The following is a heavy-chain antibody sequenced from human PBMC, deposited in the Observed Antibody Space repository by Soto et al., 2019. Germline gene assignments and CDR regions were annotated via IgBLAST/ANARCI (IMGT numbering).Heavy chain of an antibody. V-gene: IGHV4-59*01. D-gene: IGHD3-22*01. Sequence: SETLSLTCTVSGGSISTYYWSWIRQPPGKGLEWIGYVYYSGSTNYNPSLKSRVTISVDTSKNQFSLKLSSATAADTAVYYCARERPRGFDSSGYYDDAFDIWGHGTMVTVSS. CDR2: VYYSGST. CDR1: GGSISTYY. J-gene: IGHJ3*02. CDR3: ARERPRGFDSSGYYDDAFDI.